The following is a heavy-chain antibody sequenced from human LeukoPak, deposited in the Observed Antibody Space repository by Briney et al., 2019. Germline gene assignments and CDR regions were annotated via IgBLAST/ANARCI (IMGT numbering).Heavy chain of an antibody. J-gene: IGHJ2*01. V-gene: IGHV4-30-4*01. D-gene: IGHD3-22*01. CDR1: GGSISSGDYY. CDR2: IYYSGST. CDR3: ARDAAYDHSYFDP. Sequence: SETLSLTCTVSGGSISSGDYYWSWIRQPPGKGLEWIGYIYYSGSTYYNPSLKSRVTISVDTSKNQFSLKLSSVTAADTAVYYCARDAAYDHSYFDPWGRGTLVTVSS.